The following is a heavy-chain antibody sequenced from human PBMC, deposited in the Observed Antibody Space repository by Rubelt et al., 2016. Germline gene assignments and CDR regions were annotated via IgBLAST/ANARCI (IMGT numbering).Heavy chain of an antibody. Sequence: GGSLRLSCAASEFIFSTYDMHWVRQTTGKRLEWVSSIGTAGDTHYADSVKGRVTISRENAKNSLYLQMNTLRSGDTAVYYCARESFTVVDGVYYYYGMDVWGQGTTVTVSS. CDR3: ARESFTVVDGVYYYYGMDV. V-gene: IGHV3-13*01. CDR1: EFIFSTYD. J-gene: IGHJ6*02. CDR2: IGTAGDT. D-gene: IGHD4-23*01.